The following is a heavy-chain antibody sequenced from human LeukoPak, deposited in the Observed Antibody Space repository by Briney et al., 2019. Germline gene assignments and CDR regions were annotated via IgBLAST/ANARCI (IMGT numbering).Heavy chain of an antibody. CDR3: ARAFWSRFDY. Sequence: PGGSLRLSCAVSGFTFRDYWMTWVRPAPGKGLEWVANMNQDGSERNYLDSVKGRVTISRDNTKNSLYLQMNSLRPEDTAIYYCARAFWSRFDYWGRGALVTVSS. CDR1: GFTFRDYW. CDR2: MNQDGSER. J-gene: IGHJ4*02. D-gene: IGHD1-1*01. V-gene: IGHV3-7*01.